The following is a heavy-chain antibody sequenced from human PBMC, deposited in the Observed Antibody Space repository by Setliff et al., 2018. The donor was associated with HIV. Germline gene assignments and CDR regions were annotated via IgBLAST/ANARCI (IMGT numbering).Heavy chain of an antibody. D-gene: IGHD3-10*01. V-gene: IGHV4-30-4*08. CDR3: AAGLWFGEFSLWQYWHFDL. CDR2: IYYSEST. Sequence: PSETLSLTCTVSGGSISSGDYYWSWIRQPPGKGLDWIGYIYYSESTYYNPSLMSRVTISLDTSKNQFSLKLSSVTAADTAVYYCAAGLWFGEFSLWQYWHFDLWGRGTRVTVSS. J-gene: IGHJ2*01. CDR1: GGSISSGDYY.